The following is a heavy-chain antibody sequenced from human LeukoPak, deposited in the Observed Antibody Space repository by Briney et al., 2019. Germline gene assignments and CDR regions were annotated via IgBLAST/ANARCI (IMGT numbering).Heavy chain of an antibody. CDR1: GGSISSSNW. D-gene: IGHD5-12*01. Sequence: PSGTLSLTCAVSGGSISSSNWWSWVRQPPGKGLEWIGEIYHSGSTNYNPSFKSRVTISVDKSKNQFSLKLSSVTAADTAVYYCASSIRYSGYEADYWGQGTLVTVSP. CDR2: IYHSGST. J-gene: IGHJ4*02. CDR3: ASSIRYSGYEADY. V-gene: IGHV4-4*02.